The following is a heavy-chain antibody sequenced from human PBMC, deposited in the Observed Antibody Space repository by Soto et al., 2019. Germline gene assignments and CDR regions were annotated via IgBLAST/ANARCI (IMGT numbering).Heavy chain of an antibody. Sequence: GGSLRLSCAASGFTFSSYALSWVRQAPGKGREWVSAISGSGGSTYYADSVKRLCTNSRDNSKNTLYLQMNSLRAEDKAVYYCAKDLFDYYYSSGYYYLAPFDYWGQGTLVTVAS. CDR2: ISGSGGST. V-gene: IGHV3-23*01. J-gene: IGHJ4*02. D-gene: IGHD3-22*01. CDR3: AKDLFDYYYSSGYYYLAPFDY. CDR1: GFTFSSYA.